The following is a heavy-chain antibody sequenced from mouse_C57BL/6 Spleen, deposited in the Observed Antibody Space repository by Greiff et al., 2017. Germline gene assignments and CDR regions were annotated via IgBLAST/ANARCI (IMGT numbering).Heavy chain of an antibody. CDR2: IDPEDGDT. Sequence: VQLQQSGAELVRPGASVKLSCTASGFNIKDYYMHWVKQRPEQGLEWIGRIDPEDGDTEYAPKFQGKATMTADTSSNTAYLQPSSLTSEDTAVYYCTTRYYGSSGGFAYWGQGTLVTVSA. CDR1: GFNIKDYY. J-gene: IGHJ3*01. D-gene: IGHD1-1*01. CDR3: TTRYYGSSGGFAY. V-gene: IGHV14-1*01.